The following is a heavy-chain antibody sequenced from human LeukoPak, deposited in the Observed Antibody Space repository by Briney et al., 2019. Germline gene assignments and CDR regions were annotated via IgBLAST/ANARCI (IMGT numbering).Heavy chain of an antibody. Sequence: QSGGSRRLSCAASGFTFSSYAMHWVRQAPGKALEYVSAISSNGGSTYYADSVKGRFTISRDNSKNTLYRQMSSLRAEDTAVYYCVKKEPAVAGTNFDYWGQGTLVTVSS. D-gene: IGHD6-19*01. J-gene: IGHJ4*02. CDR3: VKKEPAVAGTNFDY. V-gene: IGHV3-64D*09. CDR2: ISSNGGST. CDR1: GFTFSSYA.